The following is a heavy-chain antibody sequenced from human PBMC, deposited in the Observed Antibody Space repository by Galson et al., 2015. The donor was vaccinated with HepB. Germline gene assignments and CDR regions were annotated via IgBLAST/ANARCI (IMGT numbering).Heavy chain of an antibody. J-gene: IGHJ4*02. CDR2: IHPGESDT. Sequence: SGAEVKKPGQSLKISCQTSGYNFPNYWIGWVRQVPGKGLEWMGIIHPGESDTNFGPSFQDQVTISADKSINTAYLQWSSLKVSDTAMYFCARLGGIEGATPENFDSWGQGTLVTVSS. CDR3: ARLGGIEGATPENFDS. D-gene: IGHD1-26*01. CDR1: GYNFPNYW. V-gene: IGHV5-51*01.